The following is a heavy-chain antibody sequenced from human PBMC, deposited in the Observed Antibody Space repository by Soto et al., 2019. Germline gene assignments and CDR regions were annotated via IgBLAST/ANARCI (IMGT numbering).Heavy chain of an antibody. CDR1: GGSISSGGYY. J-gene: IGHJ5*02. Sequence: SATRSLTWTVSGGSISSGGYYWSWIRQHPGKGLEWIGYIYYSGSTYYNPSLKSRATISVDTSKNQFSLKLSSVTAADTAVYYCARVAVVPAAILSWGQGTLVTVSS. V-gene: IGHV4-31*02. CDR2: IYYSGST. D-gene: IGHD2-2*01. CDR3: ARVAVVPAAILS.